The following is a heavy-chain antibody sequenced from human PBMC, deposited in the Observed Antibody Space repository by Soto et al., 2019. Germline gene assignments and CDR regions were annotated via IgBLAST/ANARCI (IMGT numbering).Heavy chain of an antibody. CDR1: GFTFSGYD. D-gene: IGHD6-13*01. Sequence: QVQVVESGGGVVQPGRSLRLSCATSGFTFSGYDMHWVRQAPGKGLEWLAVISYGGNEYYAPSVKGRFTISRDNFKNMVFLQMNSLSPEDTAVYYCALPPEAAGTFDAFDIWGQGTMVTVSS. V-gene: IGHV3-30*03. CDR2: ISYGGNE. J-gene: IGHJ3*02. CDR3: ALPPEAAGTFDAFDI.